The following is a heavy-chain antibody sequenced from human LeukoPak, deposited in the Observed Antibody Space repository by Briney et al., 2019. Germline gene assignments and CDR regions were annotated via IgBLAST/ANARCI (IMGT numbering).Heavy chain of an antibody. CDR1: GYTFTSFG. J-gene: IGHJ5*02. D-gene: IGHD5-18*01. Sequence: ASVKVSCKAPGYTFTSFGISWVRQAPGQGLEWMGWISAYNGNTNYAQKLQGRVTMTTDTSTSTAYMELRSLRSDDTAVYYCARDLNAAMAYNWFDPWGQGTLVTVSS. CDR2: ISAYNGNT. CDR3: ARDLNAAMAYNWFDP. V-gene: IGHV1-18*01.